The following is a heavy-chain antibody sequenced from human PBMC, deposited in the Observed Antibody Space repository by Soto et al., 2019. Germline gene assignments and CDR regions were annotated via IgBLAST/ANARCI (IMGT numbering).Heavy chain of an antibody. D-gene: IGHD3-10*01. J-gene: IGHJ4*02. CDR3: ARDSELGY. CDR2: INPSGDAK. CDR1: GFPFTTYY. V-gene: IGHV1-46*01. Sequence: ASVKVSCKASGFPFTTYYMHWVRQAPGQGLEWMGVINPSGDAKTYAQNFQGRVTMTKDTSASTVYMELSSLRSEDTAVYYCARDSELGYWGQGTLVTVSS.